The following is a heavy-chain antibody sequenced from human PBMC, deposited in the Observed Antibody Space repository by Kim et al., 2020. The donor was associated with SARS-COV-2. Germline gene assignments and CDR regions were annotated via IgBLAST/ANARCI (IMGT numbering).Heavy chain of an antibody. V-gene: IGHV3-74*01. CDR3: ARESYCSSTSCYIENYI. Sequence: GGSLRLSCAASGFTFSSYCMHWVRQAPGKGLEWVSRINSDGSSKNYADSVKGRFTISRDNTKNTLYLQMNRLRAEDTAVYYCARESYCSSTSCYIENYIWGQGTMVTISS. J-gene: IGHJ3*02. D-gene: IGHD2-2*02. CDR1: GFTFSSYC. CDR2: INSDGSSK.